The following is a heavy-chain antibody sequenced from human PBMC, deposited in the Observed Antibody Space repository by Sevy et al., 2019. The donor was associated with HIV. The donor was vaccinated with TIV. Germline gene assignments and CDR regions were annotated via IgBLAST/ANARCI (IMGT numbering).Heavy chain of an antibody. V-gene: IGHV1-18*01. J-gene: IGHJ5*02. Sequence: ASVKVSCKASGYTFTSYGISWVRQAPGQGLEWMGWIGAYNGNTNYAQKLQGRVTMTTETSTSTAYMGLRSLRSDDTAVDYCARDKDYGDYYNWFDPWGQGTLVTVSS. CDR2: IGAYNGNT. CDR3: ARDKDYGDYYNWFDP. D-gene: IGHD4-17*01. CDR1: GYTFTSYG.